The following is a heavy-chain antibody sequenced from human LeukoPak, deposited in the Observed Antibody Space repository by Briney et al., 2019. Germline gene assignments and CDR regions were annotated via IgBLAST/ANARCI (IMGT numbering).Heavy chain of an antibody. D-gene: IGHD3-22*01. V-gene: IGHV1-2*02. J-gene: IGHJ4*02. CDR3: AISSGYYYEIMLDY. CDR1: GYTFTGYY. Sequence: ASVKVSCKASGYTFTGYYMHWVRQAPGQGLEWMGWINPNSGGTNYAQKFQGRVTVTRDTSISTAYMELSRLRSDDTAVYYCAISSGYYYEIMLDYWGQGTLVTVSS. CDR2: INPNSGGT.